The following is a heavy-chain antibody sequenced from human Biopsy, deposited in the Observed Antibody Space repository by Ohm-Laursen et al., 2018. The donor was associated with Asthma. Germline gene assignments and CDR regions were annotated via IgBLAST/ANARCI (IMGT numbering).Heavy chain of an antibody. D-gene: IGHD5-24*01. CDR1: GGTFNTYV. CDR2: INSVFGTT. V-gene: IGHV1-69*13. J-gene: IGHJ4*02. Sequence: GASVKVSCKPLGGTFNTYVIGWVRQAPGQGLEWMGGINSVFGTTTYPQKFQDRVTITADDSTSTVYMELSSLRSEDTAVYYCARVKDGYNFDYWGQGTLVTVSS. CDR3: ARVKDGYNFDY.